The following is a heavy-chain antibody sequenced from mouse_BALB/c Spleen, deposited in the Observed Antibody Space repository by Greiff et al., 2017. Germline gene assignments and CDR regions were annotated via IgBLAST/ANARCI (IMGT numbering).Heavy chain of an antibody. CDR3: ARQTPYYRYDGGHSFDY. Sequence: EVNVVESGGGLVQPGGSLKLSCAASGFTFSSYTMSWVRQTPEKRLEWVAYISNGGGSTYYPDTVKGRFTISRDNAKNTLYLQMSSLKSEDTAMYYCARQTPYYRYDGGHSFDYWGQGTTLTVSS. CDR1: GFTFSSYT. V-gene: IGHV5-12-2*01. J-gene: IGHJ2*01. D-gene: IGHD2-14*01. CDR2: ISNGGGST.